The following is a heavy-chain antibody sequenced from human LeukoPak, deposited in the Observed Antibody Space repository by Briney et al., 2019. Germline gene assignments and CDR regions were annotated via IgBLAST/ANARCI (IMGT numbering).Heavy chain of an antibody. CDR1: GFTVSSNY. V-gene: IGHV3-21*01. Sequence: GGSLRLSCAASGFTVSSNYMSWVRQAPGKGLEWVSSISSRSSYIYYADSVKGRFTISRDNAKNSLYLQMNSLRAEDTAVYYCASYDFWSGYRGTAYWGQGTLVTVSS. J-gene: IGHJ4*02. CDR3: ASYDFWSGYRGTAY. CDR2: ISSRSSYI. D-gene: IGHD3-3*01.